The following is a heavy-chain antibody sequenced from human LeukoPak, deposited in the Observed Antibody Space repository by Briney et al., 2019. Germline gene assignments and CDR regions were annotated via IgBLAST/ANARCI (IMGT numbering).Heavy chain of an antibody. CDR1: GGSISSGSYY. V-gene: IGHV4-61*02. D-gene: IGHD3-9*01. Sequence: PSETLSLTCTDSGGSISSGSYYWSWIRQPAGKGLEWIGRIYTSGSTNYNPSLKSRVTISVDTSKNQFSLKLSSVTAADTAVYYCARYFGRWDFDYWGQGTLVTVSS. CDR2: IYTSGST. J-gene: IGHJ4*02. CDR3: ARYFGRWDFDY.